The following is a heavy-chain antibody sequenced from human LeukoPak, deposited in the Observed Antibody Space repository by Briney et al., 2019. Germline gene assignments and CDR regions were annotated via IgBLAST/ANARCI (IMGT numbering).Heavy chain of an antibody. CDR3: ARDRPYDFWSGYLEYYFDY. J-gene: IGHJ4*02. Sequence: ASVKVSCKASGYTFTCYGISWVRQAPGQGLEWMGWISAYNGNTNYAQKLQGRVTMTTDTSTSTAYMELRSLRSDDTAVYYCARDRPYDFWSGYLEYYFDYWGQGTLVTVSS. CDR1: GYTFTCYG. CDR2: ISAYNGNT. D-gene: IGHD3-3*01. V-gene: IGHV1-18*01.